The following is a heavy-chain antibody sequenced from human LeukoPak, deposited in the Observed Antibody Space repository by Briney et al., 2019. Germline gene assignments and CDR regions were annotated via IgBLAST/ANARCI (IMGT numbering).Heavy chain of an antibody. J-gene: IGHJ3*02. D-gene: IGHD2-15*01. V-gene: IGHV3-23*01. Sequence: GGSLRLSCAASGFTFSSYAMTWVRQAPGRGLEWVSGISGSGGSTFYADSVKGRFTISRDNSKNTLFLQMNSLRAEDTAVYYCAKPKGIVAVVAALDAFDIWGQGTMVTVSS. CDR1: GFTFSSYA. CDR2: ISGSGGST. CDR3: AKPKGIVAVVAALDAFDI.